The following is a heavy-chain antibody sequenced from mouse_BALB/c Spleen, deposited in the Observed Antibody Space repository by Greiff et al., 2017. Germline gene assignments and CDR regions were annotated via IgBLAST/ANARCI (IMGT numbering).Heavy chain of an antibody. CDR2: ISNLAYSI. J-gene: IGHJ2*01. V-gene: IGHV5-15*02. CDR1: GFTFSDYG. D-gene: IGHD4-1*01. Sequence: DVKLVESGGGLVQPGGSRKLSCAASGFTFSDYGMAWVRQAPGKGPEWVAFISNLAYSIYYADTVTGRFTISRENAKNTLYLEMSSLRSEDTAMYYCARDWDGGYFDYWGQGTTLTVSS. CDR3: ARDWDGGYFDY.